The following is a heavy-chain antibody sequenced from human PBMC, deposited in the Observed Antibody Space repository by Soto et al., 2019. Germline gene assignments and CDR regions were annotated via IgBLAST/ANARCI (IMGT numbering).Heavy chain of an antibody. J-gene: IGHJ4*02. Sequence: QVQLVQSGAEEKKPGASVKVSCKASGYTFTGYAMHWVRQAPGQRLEWMGWINAGNGNTKYSQKFQGRVTITRDTSASAAYMELSSLSSEDTAVYYCARAVAVAAAFDYWGQGTLVTVSS. V-gene: IGHV1-3*05. CDR3: ARAVAVAAAFDY. CDR1: GYTFTGYA. D-gene: IGHD6-19*01. CDR2: INAGNGNT.